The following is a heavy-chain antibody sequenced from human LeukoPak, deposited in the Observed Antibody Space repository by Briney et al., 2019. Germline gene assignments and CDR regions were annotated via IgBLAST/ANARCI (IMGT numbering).Heavy chain of an antibody. V-gene: IGHV4-39*07. CDR1: GGSISTYY. Sequence: PSETLSLTCTVSGGSISTYYWGWIRQPPGKGLEWIGSIYNSGSTYYNPSLKSRVTISVDTSKNQFSLKLSSVTAADTAVYYCAAHTAMVRGYYYYGMDVWGQGTTVTVSS. CDR2: IYNSGST. J-gene: IGHJ6*02. CDR3: AAHTAMVRGYYYYGMDV. D-gene: IGHD3-10*01.